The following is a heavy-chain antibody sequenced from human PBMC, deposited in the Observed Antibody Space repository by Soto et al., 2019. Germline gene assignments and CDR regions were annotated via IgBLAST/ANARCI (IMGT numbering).Heavy chain of an antibody. V-gene: IGHV3-23*01. Sequence: EVQLLESGGGLEQPGGSLRLSCAASGFTFSSYAMSWVRQAPGKGLEWVSGISGSGGTTYYGDSVRGRFTISRDNSKNTLYLQMNSLRAEDTAVYYCAKSTVTTVGFAYWGQGTLVTFSS. CDR2: ISGSGGTT. CDR1: GFTFSSYA. J-gene: IGHJ4*02. D-gene: IGHD4-17*01. CDR3: AKSTVTTVGFAY.